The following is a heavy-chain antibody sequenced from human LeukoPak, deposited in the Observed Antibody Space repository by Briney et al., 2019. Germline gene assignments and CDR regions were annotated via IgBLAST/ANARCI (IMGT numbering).Heavy chain of an antibody. Sequence: ASVKVSCKASGYTFTGYYMHWVRQAPGQGLEWMGRIHPNSGGTNYAQKFQGRVTMARDTSISTAYMELSRLRSDDTAVYYCAYSTSGYDYYWGQGTLVTVSS. CDR3: AYSTSGYDYY. CDR2: IHPNSGGT. J-gene: IGHJ4*02. D-gene: IGHD5-12*01. CDR1: GYTFTGYY. V-gene: IGHV1-2*06.